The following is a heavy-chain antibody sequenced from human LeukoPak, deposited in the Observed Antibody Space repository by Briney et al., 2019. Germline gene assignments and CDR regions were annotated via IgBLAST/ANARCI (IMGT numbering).Heavy chain of an antibody. CDR3: AREIIGSSSPKGPDYYYYYYMDV. CDR1: GGSISSYY. D-gene: IGHD6-6*01. V-gene: IGHV4-4*07. Sequence: SETLSLTCTVSGGSISSYYWSWIRQPAGKGLEWIGRIYTSGSTNYNPSLKSRVTISVDTSKNQFSLKLSSVTAADTAVYYCAREIIGSSSPKGPDYYYYYYMDVWGKGTTVTVSS. CDR2: IYTSGST. J-gene: IGHJ6*03.